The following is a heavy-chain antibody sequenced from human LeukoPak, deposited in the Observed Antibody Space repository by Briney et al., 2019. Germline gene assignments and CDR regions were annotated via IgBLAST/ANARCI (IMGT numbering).Heavy chain of an antibody. Sequence: RPGGSLRLSCAASGFTFDDYGMSWVRQAPGKGLEWVSGINWNGGSTGYADSVKGRFTISRDNAKNSLYLQMNSLRAEDTALYYCARASGYSSSWYGSDYWGQGTLVTVSS. V-gene: IGHV3-20*04. CDR1: GFTFDDYG. CDR2: INWNGGST. J-gene: IGHJ4*02. CDR3: ARASGYSSSWYGSDY. D-gene: IGHD6-13*01.